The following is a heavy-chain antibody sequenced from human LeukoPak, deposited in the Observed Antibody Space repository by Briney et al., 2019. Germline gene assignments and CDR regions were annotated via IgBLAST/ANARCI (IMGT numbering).Heavy chain of an antibody. Sequence: GASVKGSCKASGYTFTSYYMHWVRQAPGQGLEWMGIINPSGGSTSYAQKFQGRVTMTRDTSTSTVYMELSSLRSEDTAVYYCAREVVFREAVDYWGQGTLVTVSS. CDR2: INPSGGST. D-gene: IGHD3-10*01. J-gene: IGHJ4*02. CDR3: AREVVFREAVDY. V-gene: IGHV1-46*01. CDR1: GYTFTSYY.